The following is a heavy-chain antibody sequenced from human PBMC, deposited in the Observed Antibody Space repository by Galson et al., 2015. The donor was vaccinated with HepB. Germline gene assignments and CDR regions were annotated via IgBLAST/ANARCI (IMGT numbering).Heavy chain of an antibody. CDR1: GFTFSDYY. D-gene: IGHD6-19*01. V-gene: IGHV3-11*06. CDR2: ISSSSSYT. Sequence: SLRLSCAASGFTFSDYYMSWIRQAPGKGLEWVSYISSSSSYTNYADSVKGRFTISRDNAKNSLYLQMNSLRAEDTAVYYCARSGKYSSGHGTSTYYYYGMDVWGQGTTVTVSS. J-gene: IGHJ6*02. CDR3: ARSGKYSSGHGTSTYYYYGMDV.